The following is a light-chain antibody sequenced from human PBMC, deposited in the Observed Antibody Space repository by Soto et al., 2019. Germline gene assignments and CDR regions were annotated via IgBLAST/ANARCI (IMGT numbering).Light chain of an antibody. CDR1: QSVSSN. Sequence: EIVMTQSPSTLSVYPGERATLSCRASQSVSSNLAWYQQKPGQAPRLLIYAASTRATGIPARFSGSGSGTDFNLTITSLQSEDFAVYYCQQYYHWPRTFGQGTKVDIK. V-gene: IGKV3-15*01. J-gene: IGKJ1*01. CDR2: AAS. CDR3: QQYYHWPRT.